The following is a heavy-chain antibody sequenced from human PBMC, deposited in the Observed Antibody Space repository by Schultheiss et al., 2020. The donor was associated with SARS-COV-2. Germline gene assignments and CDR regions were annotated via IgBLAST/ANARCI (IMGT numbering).Heavy chain of an antibody. CDR2: IWYDGSNK. D-gene: IGHD1-26*01. CDR1: GFTFSSYG. V-gene: IGHV3-33*01. J-gene: IGHJ4*02. CDR3: ARDRNSIKWELGY. Sequence: GGSLRLSCAASGFTFSSYGMHWVRQAPGKGLEWVAVIWYDGSNKYYADSVKGRFTISRDNSKNTLYLQMNSLRAEDTAVYYCARDRNSIKWELGYWGQGTLVTVSS.